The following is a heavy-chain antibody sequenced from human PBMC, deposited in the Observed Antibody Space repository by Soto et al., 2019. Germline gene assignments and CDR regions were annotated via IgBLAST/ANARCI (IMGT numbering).Heavy chain of an antibody. CDR2: INPTTGST. Sequence: ASVKVSCKASGYSFTNYFIHWVRQAPGQGLEWMGVINPTTGSTGYARKFQGGATMTRDTSTSTVYMELSSLSSEDTAVYYCARGVSITASGCGPIYWGSGTLVTVSS. CDR3: ARGVSITASGCGPIY. V-gene: IGHV1-46*03. J-gene: IGHJ4*02. CDR1: GYSFTNYF. D-gene: IGHD3-10*01.